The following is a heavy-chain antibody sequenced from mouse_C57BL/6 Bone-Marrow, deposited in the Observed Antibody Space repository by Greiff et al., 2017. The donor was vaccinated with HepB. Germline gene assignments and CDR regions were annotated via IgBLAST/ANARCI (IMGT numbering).Heavy chain of an antibody. CDR2: IYPGSGST. Sequence: QVHVKQPGAELVKPGASVKMSCKASGYTFTSYWITWVKQRPGQGLEWIGDIYPGSGSTNYNEKFKSKATLTVDTSSSTAYMQLSSLTSEDSAVYYCARERGYGSSYAMDYWGQGTSVTVSS. D-gene: IGHD1-1*01. CDR1: GYTFTSYW. J-gene: IGHJ4*01. CDR3: ARERGYGSSYAMDY. V-gene: IGHV1-55*01.